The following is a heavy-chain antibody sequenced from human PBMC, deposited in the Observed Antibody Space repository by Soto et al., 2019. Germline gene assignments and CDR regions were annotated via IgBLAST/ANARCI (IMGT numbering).Heavy chain of an antibody. CDR3: AREDDYGYRYINYGLDV. J-gene: IGHJ6*02. Sequence: GGSLRLSCAASGFTFNIYALHWVRQAPGKGLEWVAVISFDGTKKYYSDSVKGRLTISRDNLKNTLYLQMNNLRVEDAALYFCAREDDYGYRYINYGLDVWGQGTTVTVSS. CDR2: ISFDGTKK. D-gene: IGHD4-17*01. CDR1: GFTFNIYA. V-gene: IGHV3-30-3*01.